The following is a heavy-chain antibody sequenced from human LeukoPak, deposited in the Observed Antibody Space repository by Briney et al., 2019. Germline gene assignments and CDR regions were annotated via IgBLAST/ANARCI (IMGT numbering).Heavy chain of an antibody. Sequence: ASVKVSCKASGYTFTSYGISWVRQAPGQGLEWMGWISAYNGNTNYAQKLQGRVTMTTDTSTSTAYMELRSLRSDDTAVYYCASVTDYYGSGSLDAFDIWGQGTMVTVSS. D-gene: IGHD3-10*01. V-gene: IGHV1-18*04. CDR1: GYTFTSYG. CDR3: ASVTDYYGSGSLDAFDI. J-gene: IGHJ3*02. CDR2: ISAYNGNT.